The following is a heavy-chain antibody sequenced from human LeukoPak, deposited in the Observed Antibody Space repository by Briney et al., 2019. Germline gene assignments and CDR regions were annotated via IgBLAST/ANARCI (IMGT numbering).Heavy chain of an antibody. D-gene: IGHD1-26*01. CDR3: AKDRSGSDRQAKGY. Sequence: TGGSLRLSCAASGFTFSSYAMSWVRQAPGKGLEWVSAISGSGGSTDYADSVKGRFAISRDNSKNTLYLQMNSLRAEDTAVYYCAKDRSGSDRQAKGYWGQGTLVTVSS. CDR2: ISGSGGST. CDR1: GFTFSSYA. V-gene: IGHV3-23*01. J-gene: IGHJ4*02.